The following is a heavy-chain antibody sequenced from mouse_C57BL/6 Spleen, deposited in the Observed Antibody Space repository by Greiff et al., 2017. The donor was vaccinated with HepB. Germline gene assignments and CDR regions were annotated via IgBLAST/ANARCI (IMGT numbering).Heavy chain of an antibody. CDR1: GFNIKDYY. Sequence: EVQVVESGAELVRPGASVKLSCTASGFNIKDYYMHWVKQRPEQGLEWIGRIDPEDGDTEYAPKFQGKATMTADTSSNTAYLQLSSLTSEDTAVYYCTTGTYDYDDWFAYWGQGTLVTVSA. D-gene: IGHD2-4*01. CDR3: TTGTYDYDDWFAY. CDR2: IDPEDGDT. V-gene: IGHV14-1*01. J-gene: IGHJ3*01.